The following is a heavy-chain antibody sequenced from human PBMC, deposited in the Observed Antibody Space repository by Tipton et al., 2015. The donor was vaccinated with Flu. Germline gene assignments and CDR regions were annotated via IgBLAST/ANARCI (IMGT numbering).Heavy chain of an antibody. CDR1: GGSISSYY. D-gene: IGHD6-6*01. CDR3: AREGRREQLALDY. J-gene: IGHJ4*02. Sequence: LRLSCTVSGGSISSYYWSWIRQPAGKGLEWIGRIYTSGSTNYNPSLKSRVTMSVDTSKNQFSLKLSSVTAADTVVYYCAREGRREQLALDYWGQGTLVTVSS. CDR2: IYTSGST. V-gene: IGHV4-4*07.